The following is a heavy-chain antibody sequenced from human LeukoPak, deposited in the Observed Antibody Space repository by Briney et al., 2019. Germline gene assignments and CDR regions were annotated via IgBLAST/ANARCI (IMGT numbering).Heavy chain of an antibody. CDR2: IIPIFGTA. J-gene: IGHJ2*01. D-gene: IGHD3-22*01. Sequence: GASVKVSCKASGGTFSSYAISWVRQAPGQGLEWMGGIIPIFGTANYAQKFQGRVTITADESTSTAYMELSSLRSEDTAVYYCATPGGYYDSSGFRLWGRGTLVTVSS. V-gene: IGHV1-69*01. CDR1: GGTFSSYA. CDR3: ATPGGYYDSSGFRL.